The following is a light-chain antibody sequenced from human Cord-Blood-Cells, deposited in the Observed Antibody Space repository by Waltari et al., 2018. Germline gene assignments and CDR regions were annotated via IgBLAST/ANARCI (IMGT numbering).Light chain of an antibody. CDR2: WAS. V-gene: IGKV4-1*01. CDR3: QQYYSTPRT. J-gene: IGKJ2*01. Sequence: DIVMTQSLDSLAVSLGERATINCKSSQSVLYSSNNKNYLAWYQQKPGQPLKLLIYWASTRESGVPDRFSGSGSGTDFTLTISSLQAEDVAVYYCQQYYSTPRTFGQGTKLEIK. CDR1: QSVLYSSNNKNY.